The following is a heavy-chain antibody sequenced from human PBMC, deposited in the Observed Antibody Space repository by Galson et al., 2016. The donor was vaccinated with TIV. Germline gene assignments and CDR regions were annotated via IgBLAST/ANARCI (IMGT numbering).Heavy chain of an antibody. V-gene: IGHV1-2*02. CDR2: INPNSGDT. CDR1: GYTFTHYF. Sequence: VKVSCKASGYTFTHYFMHWVRQAPGQGLEWMGWINPNSGDTNYAQKFQGRVTMTRDTSISTAYMELSRLRSDDTAMYYCARDLSPETTTPFDYWGQGTLVTVSS. J-gene: IGHJ4*02. CDR3: ARDLSPETTTPFDY. D-gene: IGHD4-17*01.